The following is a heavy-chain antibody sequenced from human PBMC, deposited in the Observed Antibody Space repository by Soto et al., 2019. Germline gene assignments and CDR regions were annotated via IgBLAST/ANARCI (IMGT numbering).Heavy chain of an antibody. V-gene: IGHV3-30-3*01. D-gene: IGHD6-6*01. CDR3: ARDTKRQLYLNYYYYGMDV. J-gene: IGHJ6*02. CDR1: GFTFSSYA. CDR2: ISYDGSNK. Sequence: PGGSLRLSCAASGFTFSSYAMHWVRQAPGKGLEWVAVISYDGSNKYYADSVKGRFTISRDNSKNTLYLQMNSLRAEDTAVYYCARDTKRQLYLNYYYYGMDVWGQGTTVTVSS.